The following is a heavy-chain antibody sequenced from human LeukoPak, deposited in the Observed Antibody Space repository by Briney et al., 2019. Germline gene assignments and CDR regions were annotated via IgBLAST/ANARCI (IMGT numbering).Heavy chain of an antibody. D-gene: IGHD1-26*01. J-gene: IGHJ3*02. CDR2: ISGGGTTI. CDR3: AREGWGLSVADAFDI. V-gene: IGHV3-48*03. CDR1: GFTFSSYE. Sequence: QPGGSLRLSCAASGFTFSSYEISWVRQAPGEWREWVAYISGGGTTIYLADSVDGRFTMSRSNAKNSPYLQMNSLSGEHTAITVCAREGWGLSVADAFDIWGQGTMVTVSS.